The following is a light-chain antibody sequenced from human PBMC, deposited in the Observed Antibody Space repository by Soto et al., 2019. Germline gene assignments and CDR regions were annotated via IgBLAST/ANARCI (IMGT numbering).Light chain of an antibody. J-gene: IGKJ1*01. CDR3: QQSYSTTWT. V-gene: IGKV1-39*01. CDR1: QTINNY. CDR2: AAS. Sequence: DIHMTQSPSSLSASVGASVTITCRTSQTINNYLNWYQQKPGKAPKLLIYAASSLQSGVPSRFSGSGSETDFTLTISSLQPEDFATYSCQQSYSTTWTFGQGTKVDI.